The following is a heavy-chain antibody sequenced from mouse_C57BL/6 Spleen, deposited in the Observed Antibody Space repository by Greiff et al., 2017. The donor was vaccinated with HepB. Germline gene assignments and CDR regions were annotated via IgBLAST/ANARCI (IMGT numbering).Heavy chain of an antibody. J-gene: IGHJ2*01. D-gene: IGHD2-3*01. CDR2: ISSGSSTN. CDR3: ARGHDGDSFDY. V-gene: IGHV5-17*01. CDR1: GFTFSDYG. Sequence: DVLLVESGGGLVKPGGSLKLSCAASGFTFSDYGMHWVRQAPEKGLEWVAYISSGSSTNYYADTVKGRFSISRDNAKNTLFLQMTSLRSEDTAMYYCARGHDGDSFDYWGQGTTLTVSS.